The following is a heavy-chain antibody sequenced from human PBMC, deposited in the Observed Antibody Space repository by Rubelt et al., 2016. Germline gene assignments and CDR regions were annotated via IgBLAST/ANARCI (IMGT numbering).Heavy chain of an antibody. CDR1: GYPFATYA. Sequence: QVQLVQSGAEVKRPGASVKVSCKASGYPFATYAMHWVRQAPGQRLEWMGWLDAGNGDTNYAKKLQGRFTMTNTTSTSTAYMGLRSRRSDDTAVYYCASGGIAARLFDYWGQGTLVTVSS. D-gene: IGHD6-6*01. J-gene: IGHJ4*02. CDR2: LDAGNGDT. V-gene: IGHV1-3*01. CDR3: ASGGIAARLFDY.